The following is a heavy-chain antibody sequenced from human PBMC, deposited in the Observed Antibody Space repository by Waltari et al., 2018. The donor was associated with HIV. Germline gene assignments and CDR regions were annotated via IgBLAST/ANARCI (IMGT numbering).Heavy chain of an antibody. Sequence: QVQLVQSGSEVTKPGSSVKVSCKASGGPFTGHSNNCARQAPGQGLEWLGRVIPMLGVTNYAQKFQGRVTITADKSTSTAFMELTSLRSDDTAVYYCAASPNRNTIRGYRGSTGYFLFWGQGTLVTVSS. J-gene: IGHJ4*02. CDR2: VIPMLGVT. D-gene: IGHD2-2*01. CDR3: AASPNRNTIRGYRGSTGYFLF. V-gene: IGHV1-69*02. CDR1: GGPFTGHS.